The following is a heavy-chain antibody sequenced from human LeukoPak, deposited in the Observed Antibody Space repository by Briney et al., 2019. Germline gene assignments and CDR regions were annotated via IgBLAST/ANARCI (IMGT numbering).Heavy chain of an antibody. CDR3: ASGDYYDSSGLLGY. D-gene: IGHD3-22*01. J-gene: IGHJ4*02. CDR2: ISAYNGNT. CDR1: GYTFTSYG. Sequence: ASVKVSCKASGYTFTSYGISWVRQAPGQGLEWMGWISAYNGNTNYAQKLQGRVTMTTDTSTSTAYMELRSLRSDDTAVYYCASGDYYDSSGLLGYWGQGTLVTVSS. V-gene: IGHV1-18*01.